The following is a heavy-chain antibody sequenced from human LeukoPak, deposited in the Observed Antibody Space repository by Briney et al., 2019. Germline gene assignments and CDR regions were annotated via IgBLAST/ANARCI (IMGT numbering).Heavy chain of an antibody. Sequence: TASETLSLTCAVYGGSFSGYYWSWIRQPPGKGLEWIGEINHSGSANYNPSLKSRVSISVDPSKNQLSLKLSSVSAADTAVYYCARHFFGDYVFAYWGQGTLVTVSS. D-gene: IGHD4-17*01. CDR2: INHSGSA. CDR3: ARHFFGDYVFAY. CDR1: GGSFSGYY. J-gene: IGHJ4*02. V-gene: IGHV4-34*01.